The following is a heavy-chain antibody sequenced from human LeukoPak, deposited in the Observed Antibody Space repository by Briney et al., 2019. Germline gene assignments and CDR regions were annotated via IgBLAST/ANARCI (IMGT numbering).Heavy chain of an antibody. CDR1: GFTVSAHY. CDR3: ARDRPAGGVGDFDH. V-gene: IGHV3-66*01. Sequence: GGSLRLSCVASGFTVSAHYMSWVRQAPGKGLEWVSAIYTDGSAYYAGSVKGRFTISRDNFENTLYLQMNSLRVEDTAVDYCARDRPAGGVGDFDHWGQGTVVTVSS. CDR2: IYTDGSA. D-gene: IGHD3-16*01. J-gene: IGHJ4*02.